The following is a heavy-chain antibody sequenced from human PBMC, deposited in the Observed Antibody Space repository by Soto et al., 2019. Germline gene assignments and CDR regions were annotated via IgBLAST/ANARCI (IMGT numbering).Heavy chain of an antibody. D-gene: IGHD6-19*01. CDR1: GFTLDDDG. CDR3: GKSNTTGWFYFDY. V-gene: IGHV3-9*01. J-gene: IGHJ4*02. Sequence: PGGSLRLSCAASGFTLDDDGMHWVRQGPGKGREWVSGISWNSGSIGYAEFVKSRFTISRDNAKKSLYLQMNILIVEDTPLYFCGKSNTTGWFYFDYWGQGMLVTVSS. CDR2: ISWNSGSI.